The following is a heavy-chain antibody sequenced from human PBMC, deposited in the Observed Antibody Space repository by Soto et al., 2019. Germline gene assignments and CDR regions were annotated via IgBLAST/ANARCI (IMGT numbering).Heavy chain of an antibody. CDR1: GFTFSSYS. D-gene: IGHD3-16*02. CDR2: ISSSSSYI. V-gene: IGHV3-21*01. Sequence: EVQLVESGGGLVKPGGSLRLSCAASGFTFSSYSMNWVRQAPGKGLEWVSSISSSSSYIYYADSVKGRFTISRDKAKNSLYLQMNSLRAEDTAVYYCAGYVWGSYRRPDYWGQGTLVTVSS. CDR3: AGYVWGSYRRPDY. J-gene: IGHJ4*02.